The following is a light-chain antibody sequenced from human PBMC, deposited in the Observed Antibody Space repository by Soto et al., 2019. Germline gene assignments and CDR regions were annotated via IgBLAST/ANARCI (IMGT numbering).Light chain of an antibody. J-gene: IGKJ1*01. CDR2: GAS. CDR3: QQYYNRPRT. V-gene: IGKV3-15*01. CDR1: QSVSSN. Sequence: EIVMSQSPSSLSVSLGDGATLSCRASQSVSSNLAWYQQKPGRAPRLLIYGASTRATGIPARFSGTGFGTEFTLTISSLQSGDFAIYYCQQYYNRPRTFGQGAKVAIK.